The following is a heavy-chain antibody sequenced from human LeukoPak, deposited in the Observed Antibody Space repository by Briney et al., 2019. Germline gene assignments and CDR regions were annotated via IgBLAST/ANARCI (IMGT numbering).Heavy chain of an antibody. Sequence: SETLSLTCTVSGGSINSGGYYWSWIRQHPGKGLEWIGYIYYSGSTYYNPSLKSRITISLDTSKNQFSLKLSSVTAADTAVYYCARGRRDGYSFDYWGQGTLVTDSS. D-gene: IGHD5-24*01. J-gene: IGHJ4*02. CDR3: ARGRRDGYSFDY. V-gene: IGHV4-31*03. CDR2: IYYSGST. CDR1: GGSINSGGYY.